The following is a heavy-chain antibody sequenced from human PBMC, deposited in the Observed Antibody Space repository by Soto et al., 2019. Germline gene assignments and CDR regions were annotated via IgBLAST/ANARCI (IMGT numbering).Heavy chain of an antibody. V-gene: IGHV4-34*01. CDR1: GGSFSGYY. J-gene: IGHJ6*02. Sequence: SETLSLTCAVYGGSFSGYYWSWIRPPPGKGLEWIGEINHSVSTNYNPSLKSRVTISVDTSKNQFSLKLSSVTAADTAVYYCARGRDYYSGMEVWGHGTTVTVS. CDR3: ARGRDYYSGMEV. CDR2: INHSVST.